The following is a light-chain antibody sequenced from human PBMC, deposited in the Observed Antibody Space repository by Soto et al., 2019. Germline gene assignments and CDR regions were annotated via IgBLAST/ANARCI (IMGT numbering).Light chain of an antibody. CDR1: SSDVGGYNY. CDR3: SSYTISSTPI. CDR2: DVS. J-gene: IGLJ2*01. V-gene: IGLV2-14*01. Sequence: QSALTQPASVSGSPGQSITISCTGTSSDVGGYNYVSWYQQHPGKAPKLMIYDVSNRPSGGSNRFSGSKSGNTASLTISGLQAEDEADYYCSSYTISSTPIFGGGTKVTVL.